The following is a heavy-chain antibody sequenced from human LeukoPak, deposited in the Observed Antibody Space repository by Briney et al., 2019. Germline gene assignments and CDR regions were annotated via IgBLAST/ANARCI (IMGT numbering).Heavy chain of an antibody. J-gene: IGHJ4*02. D-gene: IGHD1-7*01. V-gene: IGHV3-53*01. CDR3: ARDFKNSFDY. Sequence: AGGSLRLSCAASGFTISSNYLSWVRQAPGKGLEWVSVIYSGGSTYYTDSVKGRFTISRDNSKNTLYLQMNSLTAEDTAVYYCARDFKNSFDYWGQGTLVTVSS. CDR1: GFTISSNY. CDR2: IYSGGST.